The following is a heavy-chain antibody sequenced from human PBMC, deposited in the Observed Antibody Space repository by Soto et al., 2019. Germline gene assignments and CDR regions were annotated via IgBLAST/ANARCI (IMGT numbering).Heavy chain of an antibody. D-gene: IGHD2-2*01. V-gene: IGHV3-7*01. CDR2: IKQDGSEK. J-gene: IGHJ4*02. CDR1: GFXFXSYW. Sequence: EVQLVESGGGLVQPGGSLRLSCAXXGFXFXSYWMSWVRQAPGKGLEWVANIKQDGSEKYYVDSVKGRFTISRDKAKNSLYLQMNSLRAEDTAVYYCARGRGCSTGCHNFDYWGQGTLVTVSS. CDR3: ARGRGCSTGCHNFDY.